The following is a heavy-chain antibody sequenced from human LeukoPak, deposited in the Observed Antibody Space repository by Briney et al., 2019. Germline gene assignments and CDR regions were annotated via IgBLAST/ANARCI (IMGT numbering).Heavy chain of an antibody. D-gene: IGHD6-6*01. CDR2: IYTGGTT. V-gene: IGHV3-66*01. J-gene: IGHJ4*02. Sequence: PGGSLRLSCAASGFSVTSNHMNWVRQAPGKGLEWVSIIYTGGTTHYADSLNDRFTISRDDPINTLYLQMNSLRAEDTAVYYCARDSSSYYFDYWGQGTLVTVSS. CDR3: ARDSSSYYFDY. CDR1: GFSVTSNH.